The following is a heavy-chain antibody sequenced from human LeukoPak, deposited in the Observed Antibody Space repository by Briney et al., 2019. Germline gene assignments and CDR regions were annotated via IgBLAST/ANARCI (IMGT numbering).Heavy chain of an antibody. D-gene: IGHD2-15*01. Sequence: SGPTLVNPTPPLTLTCTFSGFSLRTNGVGVGWIRQPPGNALEWLALSYWDDDKRYSPSLKSRLPITKDTSQNQVVRTMTNMDPVDTATYYCAHLNRPTRYCSGGSCYLFDYWGQGTLVTVSS. CDR1: GFSLRTNGVG. CDR3: AHLNRPTRYCSGGSCYLFDY. J-gene: IGHJ4*02. CDR2: SYWDDDK. V-gene: IGHV2-5*02.